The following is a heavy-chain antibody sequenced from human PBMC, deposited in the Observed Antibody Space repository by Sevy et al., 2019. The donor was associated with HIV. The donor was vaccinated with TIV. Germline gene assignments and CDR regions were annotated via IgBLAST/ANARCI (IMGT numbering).Heavy chain of an antibody. J-gene: IGHJ6*02. CDR3: ARDCSSATCLWGLDV. CDR2: IKRGGSEK. D-gene: IGHD2-2*01. V-gene: IGHV3-7*03. CDR1: GFTFSNYW. Sequence: GGSLRLSCAASGFTFSNYWMSGVRQAPGKGLEWVANIKRGGSEKYYVACVKGRFTISRDNAKTSLYLQMNSLRAEDTAVYYCARDCSSATCLWGLDVWGQGTTVTVSS.